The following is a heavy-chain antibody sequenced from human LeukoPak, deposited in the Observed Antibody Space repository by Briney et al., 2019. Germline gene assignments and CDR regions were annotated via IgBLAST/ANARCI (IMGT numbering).Heavy chain of an antibody. V-gene: IGHV4-30-2*01. D-gene: IGHD1-26*01. CDR2: IYHSGST. CDR1: GGSFSSYY. J-gene: IGHJ5*02. Sequence: SETLSLTCAVYGGSFSSYYWSWIRQPPGKGLEWIGYIYHSGSTYYNPSLKSRVTISVDRSKNQFSLKLSSVTAADTAVYYCARAPQWELDAWFDPWGQGTLVTVSS. CDR3: ARAPQWELDAWFDP.